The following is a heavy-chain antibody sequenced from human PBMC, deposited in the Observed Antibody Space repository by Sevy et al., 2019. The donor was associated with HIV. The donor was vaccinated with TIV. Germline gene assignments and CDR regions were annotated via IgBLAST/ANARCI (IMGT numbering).Heavy chain of an antibody. V-gene: IGHV3-49*04. CDR3: TRVEGAADWGMDV. CDR1: GFTFNSYW. CDR2: IRGKPYGGTT. D-gene: IGHD1-26*01. J-gene: IGHJ6*02. Sequence: GGSLRLSCAASGFTFNSYWMTWVRQAPGKGLEWVAFIRGKPYGGTTEYAASVKGRFSISRDDSKSIAYLQMNSLKIEDTGVYYCTRVEGAADWGMDVWGQGTTVTVSS.